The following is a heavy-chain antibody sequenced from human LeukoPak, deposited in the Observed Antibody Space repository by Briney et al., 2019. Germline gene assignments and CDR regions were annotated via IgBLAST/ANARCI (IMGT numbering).Heavy chain of an antibody. CDR3: AKDWSSRWSEKAWDW. CDR1: GFTSSNYA. CDR2: ISASAGST. D-gene: IGHD6-13*01. Sequence: SGGSLRLSCAASGFTSSNYAMSWVRHAPGKGLEWVSAISASAGSTYYADSVKGRFTISRDNSKNTVDLQMNSLRAEDTAVYYCAKDWSSRWSEKAWDWRGQGTLVTVSS. V-gene: IGHV3-23*01. J-gene: IGHJ4*02.